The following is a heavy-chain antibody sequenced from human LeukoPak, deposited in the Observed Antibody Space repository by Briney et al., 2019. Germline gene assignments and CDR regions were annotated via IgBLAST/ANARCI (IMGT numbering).Heavy chain of an antibody. CDR3: ARGYSGYADYFDY. D-gene: IGHD5-12*01. CDR2: INPNSGGT. CDR1: GYTFTGYY. Sequence: ASVKVSCKASGYTFTGYYMHWVRQAPGQGLEWMGWINPNSGGTNYAQKFQGRVTMTRDTSISTAYMELSRLRSDYTAVYYCARGYSGYADYFDYWGQGTLVTVSS. J-gene: IGHJ4*02. V-gene: IGHV1-2*02.